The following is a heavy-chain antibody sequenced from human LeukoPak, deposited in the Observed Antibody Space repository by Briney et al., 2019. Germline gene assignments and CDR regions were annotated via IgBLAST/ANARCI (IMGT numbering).Heavy chain of an antibody. V-gene: IGHV3-66*01. J-gene: IGHJ4*02. Sequence: GGSLRLSCAASGFTVSSNYMSWVRQAPGKGLEWVSVIYSGGSTYYADSVKGRFTISRDNSKNTLYLQMNSLRAEDTAVYYCASRYCSGGSCYSYFDYWGQGTQVTVSS. D-gene: IGHD2-15*01. CDR3: ASRYCSGGSCYSYFDY. CDR2: IYSGGST. CDR1: GFTVSSNY.